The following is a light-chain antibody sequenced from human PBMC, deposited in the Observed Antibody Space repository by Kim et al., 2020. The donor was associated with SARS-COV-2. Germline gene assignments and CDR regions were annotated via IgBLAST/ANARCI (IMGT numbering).Light chain of an antibody. CDR2: QNT. V-gene: IGLV3-1*01. J-gene: IGLJ3*02. CDR1: KLGNQY. CDR3: QTWDTNTGV. Sequence: VSPGQAASITCSGDKLGNQYTSWYQQKTGQSPILVIYQNTKRPSGIPERFSGSNSGNTATLTISATQAMDEADYYCQTWDTNTGVFGGGTKLTVL.